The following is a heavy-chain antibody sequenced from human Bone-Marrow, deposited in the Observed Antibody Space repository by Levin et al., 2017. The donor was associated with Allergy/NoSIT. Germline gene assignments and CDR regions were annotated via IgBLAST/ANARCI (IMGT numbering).Heavy chain of an antibody. CDR2: ISGSGGST. CDR3: AKDGVGLSSCRNYYDSSGYYYGAFDS. D-gene: IGHD3-22*01. CDR1: GFTFSSYA. J-gene: IGHJ3*02. Sequence: GGSLRLSCAASGFTFSSYAMSWVRQAPGKGLEWVSAISGSGGSTYYADSVKGRFTISRDNSKNTLYLQMNSLRAEDTAVYYCAKDGVGLSSCRNYYDSSGYYYGAFDSWGQGTMVTVSS. V-gene: IGHV3-23*01.